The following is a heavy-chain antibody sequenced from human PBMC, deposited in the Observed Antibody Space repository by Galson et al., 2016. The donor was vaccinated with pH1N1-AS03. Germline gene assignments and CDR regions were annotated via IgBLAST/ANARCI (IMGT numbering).Heavy chain of an antibody. CDR3: ASAGYHTPGYHY. J-gene: IGHJ4*02. CDR2: VHYSGTT. Sequence: ETLSLTCAVSGGSMTSPDWWTWVRQPPGKGLEWIGEVHYSGTTSYNPSLNSRVTMSIDKSDSQFSLNLGSVTAADTAVYFCASAGYHTPGYHYWGQGALVTVSS. CDR1: GGSMTSPDW. D-gene: IGHD3-16*02. V-gene: IGHV4-4*01.